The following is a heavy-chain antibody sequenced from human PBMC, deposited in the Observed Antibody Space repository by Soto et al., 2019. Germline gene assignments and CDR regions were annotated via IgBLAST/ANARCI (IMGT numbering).Heavy chain of an antibody. Sequence: GGSLRLSCSASGFTFSSYAMSWVRQAPGKGLEWVSAISGSGGSTYYADSVKGRFTISRDNSKNTLYLQMNSLRTEDTAVYYCAKSKEGPYDILTGFQIGWFDPWGQATLVTVSS. D-gene: IGHD3-9*01. J-gene: IGHJ5*02. CDR1: GFTFSSYA. CDR2: ISGSGGST. V-gene: IGHV3-23*01. CDR3: AKSKEGPYDILTGFQIGWFDP.